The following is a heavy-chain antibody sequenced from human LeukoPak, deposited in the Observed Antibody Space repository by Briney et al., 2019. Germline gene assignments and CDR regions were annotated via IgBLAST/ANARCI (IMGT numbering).Heavy chain of an antibody. CDR1: GFTFSSHW. CDR3: AKDLAVAVPNYFDS. D-gene: IGHD6-19*01. Sequence: GGSLRLSCAASGFTFSSHWMHWVRQAPGKGLVWVSRIKDDGSHTNYADSVKGRFTISRDNAKNTLSLQMNSLRAEDTAVYYCAKDLAVAVPNYFDSWGQGTLVTVSS. V-gene: IGHV3-74*01. J-gene: IGHJ4*02. CDR2: IKDDGSHT.